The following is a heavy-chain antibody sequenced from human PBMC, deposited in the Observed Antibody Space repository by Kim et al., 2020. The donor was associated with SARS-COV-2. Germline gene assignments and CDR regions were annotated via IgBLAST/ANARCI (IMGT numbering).Heavy chain of an antibody. D-gene: IGHD6-19*01. Sequence: ASVKVSCKASGYTFTSYAMHWVRQAPGQRLEWMGWINAGNGNTKYSQKFQGRVTITRDTSASTAYMELSSLRSEETAVYYCARDFLAVAGTGYYYYDMDVWGQGTTVTVSS. CDR3: ARDFLAVAGTGYYYYDMDV. J-gene: IGHJ6*02. CDR1: GYTFTSYA. CDR2: INAGNGNT. V-gene: IGHV1-3*01.